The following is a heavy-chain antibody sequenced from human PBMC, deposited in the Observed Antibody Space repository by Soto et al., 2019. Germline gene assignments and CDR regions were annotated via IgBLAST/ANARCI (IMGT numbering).Heavy chain of an antibody. CDR2: ISNSGST. V-gene: IGHV4-30-4*01. CDR1: GGSVTSDEDY. CDR3: ATESGSTYGYFDH. D-gene: IGHD5-18*01. Sequence: SETLSLTCTVSGGSVTSDEDYWTWIRQSPGKGLEWIGYISNSGSTGYNPSLKTRLSMSVDRSKNQFTLRLTSVTAADPAVYFCATESGSTYGYFDHWGQGTQVTVSS. J-gene: IGHJ4*02.